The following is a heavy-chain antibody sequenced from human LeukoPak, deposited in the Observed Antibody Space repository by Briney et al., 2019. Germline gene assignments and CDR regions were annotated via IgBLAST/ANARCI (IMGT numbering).Heavy chain of an antibody. Sequence: EASVKVSCKASGYTFTGYYMHWVRQAPGQGLEWMGWINPNSGGTNYAQKFQGRVTMTRDTSISTAYMELSRLRSDDTAVYYCARAVIAAAGSDYWGQGTLVTVSS. V-gene: IGHV1-2*02. CDR1: GYTFTGYY. J-gene: IGHJ4*02. D-gene: IGHD6-13*01. CDR2: INPNSGGT. CDR3: ARAVIAAAGSDY.